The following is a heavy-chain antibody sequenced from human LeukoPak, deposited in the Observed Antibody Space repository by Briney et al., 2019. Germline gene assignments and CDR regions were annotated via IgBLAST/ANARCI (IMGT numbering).Heavy chain of an antibody. CDR2: MNPNSGNT. D-gene: IGHD5-12*01. CDR3: ARGLGSGYVYYYYYGMDV. V-gene: IGHV1-8*01. Sequence: ASVKVSCKASGYTFTSYDINCVRQATGQGLEWMGWMNPNSGNTGYAQKFQGRVTMTRNTSISTAHMELSSLRSEDTAVYYCARGLGSGYVYYYYYGMDVWGQGTTVTVSS. CDR1: GYTFTSYD. J-gene: IGHJ6*02.